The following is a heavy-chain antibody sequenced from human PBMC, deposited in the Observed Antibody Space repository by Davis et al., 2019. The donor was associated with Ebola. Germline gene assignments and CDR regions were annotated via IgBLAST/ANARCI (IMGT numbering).Heavy chain of an antibody. J-gene: IGHJ4*02. D-gene: IGHD3-16*02. Sequence: GESLKISCKGSGYSFTSYWIGWVRQIPGKGLEWMGIIYPGDSDTRYSPSFQGQVTISADKSISTAYLQWSSLKASDTAMYYCARLPHGYDYIWGSYRSQHFDYWGQGTLVTVSS. CDR1: GYSFTSYW. CDR3: ARLPHGYDYIWGSYRSQHFDY. CDR2: IYPGDSDT. V-gene: IGHV5-51*01.